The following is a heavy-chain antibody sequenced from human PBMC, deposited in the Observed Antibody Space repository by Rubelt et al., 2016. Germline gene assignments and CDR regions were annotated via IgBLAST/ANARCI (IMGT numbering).Heavy chain of an antibody. D-gene: IGHD1-26*01. V-gene: IGHV4-38-2*02. Sequence: QVQLQESGPGLVKPSETLSLTCTVSGYSISSGYPWGWIRQPPGKGLEWIGSIYHSGSTYYNPSLKSRVTISVDTSKNQFSLKLGSGTAADTAVYYCARVLGGTYYDAFDMWGQGTVVTVFS. CDR3: ARVLGGTYYDAFDM. CDR1: GYSISSGYP. J-gene: IGHJ3*02. CDR2: IYHSGST.